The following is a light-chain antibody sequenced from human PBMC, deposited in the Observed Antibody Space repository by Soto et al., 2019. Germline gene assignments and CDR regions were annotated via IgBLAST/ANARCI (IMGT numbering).Light chain of an antibody. CDR1: QRVSNY. J-gene: IGKJ3*01. Sequence: ENVLTQSPATLSLSPGERATLSCRASQRVSNYVAWYQQKPGQAPRLLIYDASNRATGVPARFSGSGSGTDFTLTISSLEPEDFAVYYCQQRSNWLFGPGTXV. CDR2: DAS. V-gene: IGKV3-11*01. CDR3: QQRSNWL.